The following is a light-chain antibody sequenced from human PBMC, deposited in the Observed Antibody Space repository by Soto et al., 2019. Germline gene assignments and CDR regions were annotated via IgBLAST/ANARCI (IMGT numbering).Light chain of an antibody. V-gene: IGKV3-20*01. CDR2: GAS. Sequence: EVVLTQSPGTLSLSPGERASLSCRASQSVSSSSLAWYQQKPGQSPRLLIYGASSRATGIPDSFSGSGSGTDFTLTISRLEPEDFAVYYCHQYGRSPQWTFGQGTKVEVK. CDR1: QSVSSSS. J-gene: IGKJ1*01. CDR3: HQYGRSPQWT.